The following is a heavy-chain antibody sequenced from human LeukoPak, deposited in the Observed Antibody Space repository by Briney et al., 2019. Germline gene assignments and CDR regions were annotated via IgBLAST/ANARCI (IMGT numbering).Heavy chain of an antibody. CDR1: GFTFSSYW. CDR3: AKGGSYYYYYYMDV. J-gene: IGHJ6*03. CDR2: ISYDGSNK. D-gene: IGHD1-26*01. Sequence: GGSLRLSCAASGFTFSSYWMSWVRQAPGKGLEWVAFISYDGSNKYYRDSVKGRFTISRDNSKNTLYLQMNSLRAEDTALYYCAKGGSYYYYYYMDVWGKGTTVTISS. V-gene: IGHV3-30*18.